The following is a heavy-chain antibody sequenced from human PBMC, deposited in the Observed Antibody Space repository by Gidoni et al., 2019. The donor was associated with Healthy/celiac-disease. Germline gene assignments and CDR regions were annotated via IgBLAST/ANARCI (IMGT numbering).Heavy chain of an antibody. CDR1: GYAFTSYS. CDR3: ARVLMADYSSSSYGMDV. Sequence: QVQLVQSGAEVQKPGDSVQVSFKASGYAFTSYSMHWVRQAPGQRLEWMGWINAGNGNTKYSQKFQGRVTITRDTSASTAYMELSSLRSEDTAVYYCARVLMADYSSSSYGMDVWGQGTTVTVSS. V-gene: IGHV1-3*01. D-gene: IGHD6-13*01. CDR2: INAGNGNT. J-gene: IGHJ6*02.